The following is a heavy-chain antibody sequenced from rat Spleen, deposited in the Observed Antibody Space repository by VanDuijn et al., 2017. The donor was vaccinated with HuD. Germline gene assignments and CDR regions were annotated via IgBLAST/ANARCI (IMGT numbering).Heavy chain of an antibody. CDR2: ISYGDRSGHSST. D-gene: IGHD4-3*01. CDR1: GFTFSDYY. CDR3: VRQDTSGYSNWFTY. Sequence: EVQLAESGGGLVQPGRSLKLSCAASGFTFSDYYMAWVRQDSTKGLEWVATISYGDRSGHSSTYYRDSVKGRFTISRDNAKSTLYFLMDSLRSEDTATYYCVRQDTSGYSNWFTYWGQGTLVTVSS. V-gene: IGHV5-7*01. J-gene: IGHJ3*01.